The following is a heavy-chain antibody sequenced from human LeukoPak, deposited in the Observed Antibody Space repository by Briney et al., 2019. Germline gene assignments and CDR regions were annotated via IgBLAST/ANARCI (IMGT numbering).Heavy chain of an antibody. CDR2: IYYSGSS. CDR3: ASTLYRSGSFYFDY. CDR1: DGSISNYY. D-gene: IGHD6-19*01. V-gene: IGHV4-59*08. Sequence: SETLSLTCTVPDGSISNYYWSWIRQPPGKGLEWIGYIYYSGSSNYNPSLRSRVTISVDTSKSQFSLKLSSVTAADTAVYYCASTLYRSGSFYFDYWGQGALVTVSS. J-gene: IGHJ4*02.